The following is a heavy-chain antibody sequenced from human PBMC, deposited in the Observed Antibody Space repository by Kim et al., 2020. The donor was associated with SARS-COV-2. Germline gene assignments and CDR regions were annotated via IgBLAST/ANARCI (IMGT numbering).Heavy chain of an antibody. Sequence: SETLSLTCTVSSGSISSGSYYWGWIRQPPGKGLEWIGSIYYSGTTYYNSPLKSRVTISVDTSKNQFSLKLSYVTAADTAVYFCARHGKFDDILTYYNPHFDYWGQGTWSPSPQ. CDR3: ARHGKFDDILTYYNPHFDY. CDR1: SGSISSGSYY. D-gene: IGHD3-9*01. V-gene: IGHV4-39*01. J-gene: IGHJ4*02. CDR2: IYYSGTT.